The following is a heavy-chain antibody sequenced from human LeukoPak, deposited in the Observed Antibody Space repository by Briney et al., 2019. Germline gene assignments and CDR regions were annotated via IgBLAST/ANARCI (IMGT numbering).Heavy chain of an antibody. J-gene: IGHJ4*02. CDR2: ISGAGTIK. CDR3: SRSQFDY. CDR1: GFPFSSYW. V-gene: IGHV3-74*03. Sequence: GGSLRLSCEPSGFPFSSYWMLWVRQAPGKGLVWVSRISGAGTIKTYADFVRGRFTISRDNTKNILYLQMNSLKVEDTATYFCSRSQFDYWGQGVLVTVSP.